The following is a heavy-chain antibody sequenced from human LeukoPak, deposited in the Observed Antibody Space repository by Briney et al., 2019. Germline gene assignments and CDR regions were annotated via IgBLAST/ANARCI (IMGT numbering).Heavy chain of an antibody. Sequence: SETLSLTCAVYGGSFSGYYWSWIREPPGKGLEWMGEINHSGSTNYNPSLKSRVTISVDTSKNQFPLKLSSVTAADTAVYYCARGRRYCSSTSCPEYFQHWGQGTLVTVSS. CDR3: ARGRRYCSSTSCPEYFQH. J-gene: IGHJ1*01. V-gene: IGHV4-34*01. CDR2: INHSGST. D-gene: IGHD2-2*01. CDR1: GGSFSGYY.